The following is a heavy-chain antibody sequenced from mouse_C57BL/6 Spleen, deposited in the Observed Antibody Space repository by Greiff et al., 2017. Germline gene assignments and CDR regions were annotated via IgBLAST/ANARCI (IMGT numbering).Heavy chain of an antibody. D-gene: IGHD1-2*01. CDR1: GFTFSNYW. V-gene: IGHV6-3*01. Sequence: EVKLVESGGGLVQPGGSMKLSCVASGFTFSNYWMNWVRQSPEKGLEWVAQIRLKSDNYATHYAESVKGRFTISRDDSKSSVYLQMNNLRAEDTGIYYCTVSTAGFAYWGQGTLVTVSA. CDR2: IRLKSDNYAT. CDR3: TVSTAGFAY. J-gene: IGHJ3*01.